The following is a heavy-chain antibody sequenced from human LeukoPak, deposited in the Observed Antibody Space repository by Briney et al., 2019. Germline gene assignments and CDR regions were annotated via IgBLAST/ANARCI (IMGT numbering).Heavy chain of an antibody. CDR1: GFNFNDFD. Sequence: GGSLRLSCVASGFNFNDFDINWVRQVPGKGLEWVSGTNWNSVHIGYADSVKGRFTIFRDNAQKSVHLQMFSLRPEDTALYYCSTSRPDRFIDSWGQGTLVTVST. V-gene: IGHV3-9*01. J-gene: IGHJ4*02. CDR2: TNWNSVHI. CDR3: STSRPDRFIDS. D-gene: IGHD1-14*01.